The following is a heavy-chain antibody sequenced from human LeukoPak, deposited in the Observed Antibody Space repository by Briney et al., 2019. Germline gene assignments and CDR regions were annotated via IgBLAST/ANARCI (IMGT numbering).Heavy chain of an antibody. J-gene: IGHJ3*02. CDR1: AGSISSSSYY. Sequence: PSQTLSLTCTVSAGSISSSSYYWGWIRQPPGKGLEWTGRIYYSGSTYYNPSLKTRVTIPLDTSKNQFSLKLSSVTAVDTVVYYCASNWGDYVGGAARLDAFDIWGQGTMVTVSS. V-gene: IGHV4-39*01. D-gene: IGHD4-23*01. CDR3: ASNWGDYVGGAARLDAFDI. CDR2: IYYSGST.